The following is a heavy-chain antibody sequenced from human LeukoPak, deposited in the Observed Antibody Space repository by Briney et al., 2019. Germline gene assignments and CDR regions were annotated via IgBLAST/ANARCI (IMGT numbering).Heavy chain of an antibody. V-gene: IGHV4-34*01. Sequence: SETLSLTCAVYGGSFSGYYWSWIRQPPGKGLEWIGEINHSGSTNYNPSLKSRVTISVDTSKNQFSLKLSSVTAADTAVYYCARGTINYYDSSGFFDYWGQGTLVTVSS. J-gene: IGHJ4*02. D-gene: IGHD3-22*01. CDR3: ARGTINYYDSSGFFDY. CDR2: INHSGST. CDR1: GGSFSGYY.